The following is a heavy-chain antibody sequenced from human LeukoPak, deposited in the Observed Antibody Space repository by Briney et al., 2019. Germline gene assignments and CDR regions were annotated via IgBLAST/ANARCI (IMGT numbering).Heavy chain of an antibody. CDR1: GGSFSGYY. V-gene: IGHV4-34*01. Sequence: SETLSLTCAVYGGSFSGYYWSWIRQPPGKGPEWIGEINHSGSTNYNPSLKSRVTISVDTSKNQFSLKLSSVTAADTAVYYCARTSYDFWSGYSNWFDPWGQGTLVTVSS. CDR3: ARTSYDFWSGYSNWFDP. D-gene: IGHD3-3*01. J-gene: IGHJ5*02. CDR2: INHSGST.